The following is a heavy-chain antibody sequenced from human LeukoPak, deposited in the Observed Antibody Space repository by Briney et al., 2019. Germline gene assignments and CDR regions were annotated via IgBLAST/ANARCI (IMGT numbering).Heavy chain of an antibody. V-gene: IGHV3-13*01. J-gene: IGHJ4*02. D-gene: IGHD6-13*01. Sequence: GSLRLSCAASGFTFSSYDMHWVRQATGKGLEWVSAIGTAGDTYYPGSVKGRFTISRENAKNSLYLQMNSLRAGDTAVYYCARGRGAAAGHFDYWGQGTLVTVSS. CDR3: ARGRGAAAGHFDY. CDR1: GFTFSSYD. CDR2: IGTAGDT.